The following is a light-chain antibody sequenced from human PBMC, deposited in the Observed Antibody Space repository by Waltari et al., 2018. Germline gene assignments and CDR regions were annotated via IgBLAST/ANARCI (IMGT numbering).Light chain of an antibody. CDR1: QSLLNSDGKTY. J-gene: IGKJ1*01. CDR2: AVS. Sequence: DNVRTQTPLSRYVTPGQQASISCKSSQSLLNSDGKTYLYCYLQKPGKSPQLLIYAVSSRFSGVPDRFSASGSGTDFTLQISRVEAEDVGVYSCMQGIHPRTFGQGTKVEIK. V-gene: IGKV2-29*03. CDR3: MQGIHPRT.